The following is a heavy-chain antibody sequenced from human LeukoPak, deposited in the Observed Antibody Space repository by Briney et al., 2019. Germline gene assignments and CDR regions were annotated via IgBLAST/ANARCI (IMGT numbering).Heavy chain of an antibody. J-gene: IGHJ5*01. Sequence: PSETLSLTCSVSGQSITSFRWSWIRQSAAKGLEWLGRIDEDGSTTYNPSLSGRVSVSADTSNNQVSLKLKFVTAADTAVYFCARGYQSTTYGHFDSWGRGIQVTVSS. CDR2: IDEDGST. D-gene: IGHD2/OR15-2a*01. CDR3: ARGYQSTTYGHFDS. V-gene: IGHV4-4*07. CDR1: GQSITSFR.